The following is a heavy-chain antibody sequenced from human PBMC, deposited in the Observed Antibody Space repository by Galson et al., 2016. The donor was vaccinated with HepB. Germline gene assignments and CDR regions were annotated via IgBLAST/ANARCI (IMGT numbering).Heavy chain of an antibody. Sequence: SLRLSCAGSGFIVSSHYLNWVRRAPGKGLEWVAIIYGGGATYYAESVKGRFTISRDNPKNTLYLQMDGLRVEDTAVYYCARDPGRMAAAGHLDSWGQGNLVTVSS. J-gene: IGHJ5*01. D-gene: IGHD6-13*01. V-gene: IGHV3-53*01. CDR3: ARDPGRMAAAGHLDS. CDR2: IYGGGAT. CDR1: GFIVSSHY.